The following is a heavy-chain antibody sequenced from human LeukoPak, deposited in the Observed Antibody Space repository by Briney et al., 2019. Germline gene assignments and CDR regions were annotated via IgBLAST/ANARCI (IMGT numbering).Heavy chain of an antibody. J-gene: IGHJ4*02. D-gene: IGHD3-22*01. CDR2: INHSGST. Sequence: TASETLSLTCAVYGGSFSGYYWSWIRQPPGKGLEWIGEINHSGSTNYNPSLKSRVTISVDTSKNQFSLKLSSVTAADTAVYYCARGHPGVITHFDYWGQGTLVTVSS. CDR1: GGSFSGYY. V-gene: IGHV4-34*01. CDR3: ARGHPGVITHFDY.